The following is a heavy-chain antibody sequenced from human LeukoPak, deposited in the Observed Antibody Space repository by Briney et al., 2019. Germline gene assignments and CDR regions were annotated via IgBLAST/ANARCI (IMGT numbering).Heavy chain of an antibody. D-gene: IGHD1-26*01. CDR2: ISSYNGNT. CDR1: GYTLSSHG. V-gene: IGHV1-18*01. Sequence: ASVKVSCKASGYTLSSHGITWVRQAPGQGLDWMAWISSYNGNTNHAQKFQGRVTMTTDTSTNTAYMELRSLRSDDTAVYYCARLYTGRYSDGFDIWGQGTLVTVSS. CDR3: ARLYTGRYSDGFDI. J-gene: IGHJ3*02.